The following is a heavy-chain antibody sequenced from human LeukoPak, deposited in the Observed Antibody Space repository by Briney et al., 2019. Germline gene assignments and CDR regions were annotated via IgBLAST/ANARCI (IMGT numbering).Heavy chain of an antibody. CDR2: INPNSGGT. Sequence: ASVKVSCKASGYTFTSYAMNWVRQAPGQGLEWMGWINPNSGGTNYAQKFQGRVTMTRDTSTNTAYMELSRLRSDDTAVYFCARGVRGYCSSTSCYAAGNWFDPWGQGTLVTVSS. J-gene: IGHJ5*02. V-gene: IGHV1-2*02. CDR1: GYTFTSYA. D-gene: IGHD2-2*01. CDR3: ARGVRGYCSSTSCYAAGNWFDP.